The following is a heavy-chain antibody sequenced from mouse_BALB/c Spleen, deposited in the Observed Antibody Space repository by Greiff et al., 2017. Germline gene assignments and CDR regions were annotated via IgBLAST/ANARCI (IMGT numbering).Heavy chain of an antibody. CDR3: ARWGDYYGSKAMDY. D-gene: IGHD1-1*01. J-gene: IGHJ4*01. Sequence: EVKLVEPGGGLVQPGGSRKLSCAASGFTFSSFGMHWVRQAPEKGLEWVAYISSGSSTIYYADTVKGRFTISRDNPKNTLFLQMTSLRSEDTAMYYCARWGDYYGSKAMDYWGQGTSVTVSS. CDR1: GFTFSSFG. CDR2: ISSGSSTI. V-gene: IGHV5-17*02.